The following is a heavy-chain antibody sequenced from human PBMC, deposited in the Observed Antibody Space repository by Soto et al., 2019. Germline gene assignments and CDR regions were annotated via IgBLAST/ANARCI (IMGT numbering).Heavy chain of an antibody. V-gene: IGHV1-69*01. CDR2: IIPSSGTA. CDR3: ARSQGSSTSLEIYYYYYYGMAV. D-gene: IGHD2-2*01. CDR1: GGTFSSYA. Sequence: QVQLVQSGAEVKKPGSSVKVSCKASGGTFSSYAISWVRQAPGQGLEWMGGIIPSSGTANYAQKFQGRVTITADESTSTAYMEMRSLRSEDTAVYYCARSQGSSTSLEIYYYYYYGMAVWGQGTTVTVSS. J-gene: IGHJ6*02.